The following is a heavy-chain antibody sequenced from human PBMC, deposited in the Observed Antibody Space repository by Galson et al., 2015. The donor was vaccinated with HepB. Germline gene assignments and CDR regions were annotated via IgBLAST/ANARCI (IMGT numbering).Heavy chain of an antibody. CDR3: NYGDYWGRFDY. CDR2: ISGSGGSA. D-gene: IGHD4-17*01. V-gene: IGHV3-23*01. J-gene: IGHJ4*02. CDR1: GFTFSSYA. Sequence: SLRLSCAASGFTFSSYAMNWVRQAPGKGLEWVSLISGSGGSAYYADSVKGRFTISRDNSKNTLYLQMDSLRAEDTAVYYCNYGDYWGRFDYWGQGTLVTVSS.